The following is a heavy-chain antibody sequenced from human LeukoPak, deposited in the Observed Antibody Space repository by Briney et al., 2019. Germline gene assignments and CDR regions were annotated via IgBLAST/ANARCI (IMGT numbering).Heavy chain of an antibody. V-gene: IGHV3-30*18. Sequence: GGSLRLSCAASGFTFSSYGMHWVRQAPGKGLEWVAVISYDGSNKYYADSVKGRFTISRDNSKNTLYLQMNSLRAEGTAVYYCAKGSRVAHVELPGFDYWGQGTLVTVSS. CDR1: GFTFSSYG. J-gene: IGHJ4*02. D-gene: IGHD5-12*01. CDR3: AKGSRVAHVELPGFDY. CDR2: ISYDGSNK.